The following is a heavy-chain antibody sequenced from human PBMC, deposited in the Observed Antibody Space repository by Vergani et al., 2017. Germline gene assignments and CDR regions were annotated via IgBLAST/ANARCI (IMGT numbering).Heavy chain of an antibody. CDR3: ARSLEWGGMDV. CDR1: GGTFSSYT. V-gene: IGHV1-69*02. D-gene: IGHD3-3*01. CDR2: IIPILGIA. J-gene: IGHJ6*02. Sequence: QVQLVQSGAEVKKPGSSVKVSCKASGGTFSSYTISWVRQAPGQGLEWMGRIIPILGIANYAQKFQGRVTMTTDTSTSTAYMELRSLRSDDTAVYYCARSLEWGGMDVWGQGTTVTVSS.